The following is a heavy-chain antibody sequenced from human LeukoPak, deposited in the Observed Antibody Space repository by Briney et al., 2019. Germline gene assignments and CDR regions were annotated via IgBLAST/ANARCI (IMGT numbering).Heavy chain of an antibody. CDR3: AKGGRYYDFWSGYPDYYYYYMDV. Sequence: PGGSLRLSCAASGFTFSSYSMNWVRQAPGKGLEWVSYISSSGNTIYYADSVKGRFTISRDNAKNSLYLQMNSLRAGDTAVYYCAKGGRYYDFWSGYPDYYYYYMDVWGKGTTVTVSS. J-gene: IGHJ6*03. CDR1: GFTFSSYS. V-gene: IGHV3-48*04. CDR2: ISSSGNTI. D-gene: IGHD3-3*01.